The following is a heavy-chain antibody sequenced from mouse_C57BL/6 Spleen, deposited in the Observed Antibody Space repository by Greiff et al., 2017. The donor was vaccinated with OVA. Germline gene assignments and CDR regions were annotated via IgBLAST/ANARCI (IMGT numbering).Heavy chain of an antibody. CDR2: IHPNSGST. J-gene: IGHJ1*03. D-gene: IGHD2-4*01. Sequence: VQLQQSGAELVKPGASVKLSCKASGYTFTSYWMHWVKQRPGQGLEWIGMIHPNSGSTNYNEKFKSKATLTVDKSSSTAYMQLSSLTSEDSAVYYCAEGDYDGYFDVWGTGTTVTVSS. CDR1: GYTFTSYW. CDR3: AEGDYDGYFDV. V-gene: IGHV1-64*01.